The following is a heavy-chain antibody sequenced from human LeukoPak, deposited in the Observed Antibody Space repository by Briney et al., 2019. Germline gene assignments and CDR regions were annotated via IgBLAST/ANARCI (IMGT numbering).Heavy chain of an antibody. D-gene: IGHD1-26*01. CDR3: AGRGRN. CDR2: ISSGSSTI. J-gene: IGHJ4*02. Sequence: PGGSLRLSCAASGLRFSDYYVSWIRQAPGKGLEWVSYISSGSSTIYYADSVKGRFTISRDNAKNSLYLQMNSLRAEDTAVYYCAGRGRNWGQGTLVTVSS. CDR1: GLRFSDYY. V-gene: IGHV3-11*04.